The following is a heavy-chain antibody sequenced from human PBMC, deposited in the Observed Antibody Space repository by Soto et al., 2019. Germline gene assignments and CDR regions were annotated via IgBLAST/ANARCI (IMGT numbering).Heavy chain of an antibody. Sequence: QGQLVQSGAEVKRPGASVKVSCKASGYTFTGNNIHWVRQAPGQGLEWMGLINPNSGDTHYAQNFQGRVTMTWDTSISTAYMELSSLRSDDTAVYYCAKDEAGSYDHWGQGTQVTVSS. D-gene: IGHD1-26*01. V-gene: IGHV1-2*02. CDR1: GYTFTGNN. CDR2: INPNSGDT. CDR3: AKDEAGSYDH. J-gene: IGHJ5*02.